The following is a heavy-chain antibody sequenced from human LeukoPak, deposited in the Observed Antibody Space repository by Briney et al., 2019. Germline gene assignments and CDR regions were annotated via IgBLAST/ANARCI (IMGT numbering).Heavy chain of an antibody. CDR2: VYYSGSA. J-gene: IGHJ4*02. Sequence: SETLPLTCTVSGGSISSSYWSWIRQPPGKGLEWIGYVYYSGSAKYNPALKSRLTISVDTSKNQFSLKLSSVTAADTAVYYCATSRAFSNYGFDYWGQGILVTVSS. CDR1: GGSISSSY. CDR3: ATSRAFSNYGFDY. D-gene: IGHD4-11*01. V-gene: IGHV4-59*03.